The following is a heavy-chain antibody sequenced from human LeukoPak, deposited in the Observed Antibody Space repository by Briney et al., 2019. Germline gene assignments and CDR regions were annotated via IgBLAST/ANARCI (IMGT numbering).Heavy chain of an antibody. Sequence: GGSLRLSCAASGFTFSIYAMSWVRQAPGKGLEWVSTVSGSGHSTFYADPVKGRFTISRDNSKNTLYLQMNSLRAEDTAVYFCAKSTRAVMAMMDVWGKGTTVTVSS. CDR1: GFTFSIYA. V-gene: IGHV3-23*01. CDR2: VSGSGHST. J-gene: IGHJ6*04. D-gene: IGHD3-16*01. CDR3: AKSTRAVMAMMDV.